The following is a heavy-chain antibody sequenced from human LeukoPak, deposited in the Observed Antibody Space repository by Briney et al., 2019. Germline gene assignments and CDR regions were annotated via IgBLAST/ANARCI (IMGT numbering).Heavy chain of an antibody. Sequence: SETLSLTCTVSGGSISSYYWSWIRQPPGKGLEWVGYIYYSGSTNYNPALKSLVTISVDTSKNQFSLKLSSVTAADTAVYYCARGGVAAARGPEYWGQGTLVTVSS. J-gene: IGHJ4*02. CDR3: ARGGVAAARGPEY. CDR2: IYYSGST. V-gene: IGHV4-59*01. CDR1: GGSISSYY. D-gene: IGHD6-13*01.